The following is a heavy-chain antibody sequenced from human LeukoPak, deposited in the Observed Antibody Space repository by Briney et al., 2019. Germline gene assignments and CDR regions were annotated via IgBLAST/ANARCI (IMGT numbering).Heavy chain of an antibody. V-gene: IGHV3-74*01. CDR2: INNDGSVT. Sequence: GGSLRLSCAASGFTFSKYWMLWVRQAPGKGLEGVSRINNDGSVTTYADSVKGRFTVSRDSADNTMFLQMNSVRDEDTAVYYCATKQWLAPPPDSWGQGTPVTVSS. J-gene: IGHJ4*02. D-gene: IGHD6-19*01. CDR3: ATKQWLAPPPDS. CDR1: GFTFSKYW.